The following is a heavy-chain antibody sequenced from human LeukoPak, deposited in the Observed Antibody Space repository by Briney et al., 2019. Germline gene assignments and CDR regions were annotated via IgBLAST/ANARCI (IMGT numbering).Heavy chain of an antibody. Sequence: GGSLRVSCAASGFTFSSYAMSWVRQAPGKGLEWVSAISGSGGSTYYADSVKGRFTISRDNSKNTLYLQMNSLRAEDTAVYYCAKDSPGWEQQLIPVDYWGQGTLVTVSS. CDR2: ISGSGGST. V-gene: IGHV3-23*01. D-gene: IGHD6-13*01. J-gene: IGHJ4*02. CDR1: GFTFSSYA. CDR3: AKDSPGWEQQLIPVDY.